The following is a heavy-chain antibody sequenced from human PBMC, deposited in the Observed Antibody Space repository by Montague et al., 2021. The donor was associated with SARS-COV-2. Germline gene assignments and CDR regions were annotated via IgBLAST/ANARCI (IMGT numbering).Heavy chain of an antibody. D-gene: IGHD3-22*01. CDR1: GGSISSSSYY. V-gene: IGHV4-39*01. Sequence: SETLSLTSTVSGGSISSSSYYWGWIRQPPGKGLEWIGSIYYSGSTYYNPSLKSRVTISVDTSKNQFSLKLSSVTAADTAVYYCARQSPVTMIVVVISGRFDYWGQGTLVTVSS. J-gene: IGHJ4*02. CDR2: IYYSGST. CDR3: ARQSPVTMIVVVISGRFDY.